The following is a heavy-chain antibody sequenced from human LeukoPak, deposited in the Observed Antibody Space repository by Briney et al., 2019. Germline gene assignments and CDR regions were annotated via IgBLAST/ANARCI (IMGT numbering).Heavy chain of an antibody. D-gene: IGHD1-26*01. J-gene: IGHJ6*03. CDR3: ARDKGGSYFYYYCYMDV. CDR2: IYSGGST. V-gene: IGHV3-66*01. Sequence: GGSLRLSCAASGFTVSSNYMSWVRQAPGKGLEWVSVIYSGGSTYYADSVKGRFTISRDNSKNTLYLQMNSLRAEDTAVYYCARDKGGSYFYYYCYMDVWGKGTTVTVSS. CDR1: GFTVSSNY.